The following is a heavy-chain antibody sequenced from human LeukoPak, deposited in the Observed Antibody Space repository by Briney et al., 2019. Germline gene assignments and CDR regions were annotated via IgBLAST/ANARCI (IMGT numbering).Heavy chain of an antibody. CDR2: IYSGGNT. CDR3: ARDRAGGCDVFDY. V-gene: IGHV3-53*01. Sequence: GGSLRLSCAVSGFTVSNNYMSWVRQAPGKGLEWVSVIYSGGNTYYADSVRGRFTISRDNSKNTLYLQMNSLRVEDTAVYYCARDRAGGCDVFDYWGQGTLVTVSS. CDR1: GFTVSNNY. D-gene: IGHD5-12*01. J-gene: IGHJ4*02.